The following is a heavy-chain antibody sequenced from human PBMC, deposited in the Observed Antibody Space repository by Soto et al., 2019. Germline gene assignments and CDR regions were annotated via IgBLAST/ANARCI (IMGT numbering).Heavy chain of an antibody. Sequence: QVQLVQSGAEVKKPGASVKVSCKASGYTFTNYAIHWVHQAPGQRLEWMGWINGGNGNTKYSQKFQGRVTITRDTSASTAYMELSSLRSEDTAVFYCARSGYSSGWYHWYFDLWGRGTLVTVSS. CDR2: INGGNGNT. CDR1: GYTFTNYA. V-gene: IGHV1-3*01. CDR3: ARSGYSSGWYHWYFDL. D-gene: IGHD6-19*01. J-gene: IGHJ2*01.